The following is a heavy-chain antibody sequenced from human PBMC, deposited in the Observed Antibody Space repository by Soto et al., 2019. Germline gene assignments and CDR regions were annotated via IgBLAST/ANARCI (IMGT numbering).Heavy chain of an antibody. J-gene: IGHJ4*02. CDR1: GFSFSAFG. V-gene: IGHV3-30*18. D-gene: IGHD3-3*01. CDR3: AKTITTVGVSSTGRGALLDN. Sequence: QVQLVESGGGVVQPGRSLSLSCAASGFSFSAFGMHWVRQAPGKGLEWIAVISNDGKSEHYADSVKGRFTISRDNSKNPFYLQMNSLSVEDTAVYYCAKTITTVGVSSTGRGALLDNWGQGILVSVSS. CDR2: ISNDGKSE.